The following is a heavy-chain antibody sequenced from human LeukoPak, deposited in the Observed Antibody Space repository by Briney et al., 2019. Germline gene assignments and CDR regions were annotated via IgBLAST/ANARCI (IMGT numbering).Heavy chain of an antibody. CDR3: ARAARDGYNPPPYYYYYMDV. J-gene: IGHJ6*03. CDR1: GFPFSSYG. Sequence: GTLGLSFAASGFPFSSYGMNWVRPAPGKGLEWVSAISGSGDSTYYPDSVKGRFTISRDNSKNTLYMQMNSLRAEETAVYYCARAARDGYNPPPYYYYYMDVWGKGTTVTVSS. V-gene: IGHV3-23*01. D-gene: IGHD5-24*01. CDR2: ISGSGDST.